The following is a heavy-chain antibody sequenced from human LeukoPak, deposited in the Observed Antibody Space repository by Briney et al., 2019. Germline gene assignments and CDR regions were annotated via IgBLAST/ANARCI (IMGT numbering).Heavy chain of an antibody. V-gene: IGHV4-38-2*02. J-gene: IGHJ4*02. D-gene: IGHD6-19*01. CDR2: IFHSGST. CDR3: ARDRGVAVAGPPGY. CDR1: GYSISSGYY. Sequence: SETLSLTCAVSGYSISSGYYWGWIRQPPGKGLEWVGSIFHSGSTYYNPSLKSRVTISVDTSKNQFSLKLSSVTAAGTAVYYCARDRGVAVAGPPGYWGQGTLVTVSS.